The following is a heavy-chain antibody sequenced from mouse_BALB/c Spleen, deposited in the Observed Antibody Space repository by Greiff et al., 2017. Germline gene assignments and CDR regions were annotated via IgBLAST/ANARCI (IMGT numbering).Heavy chain of an antibody. Sequence: EVKLVESGPGLVKPSQSLSLTCTVTGYSITSDYAWNWIRQFPGNQLEWMGYISYSGSTSYNPSLKSRISITRDTSKNQFFLQLNSVTTEDTATYYCARSGGYDWFAYWGQGTLVTVSA. V-gene: IGHV3-2*02. D-gene: IGHD2-2*01. CDR1: GYSITSDYA. CDR2: ISYSGST. CDR3: ARSGGYDWFAY. J-gene: IGHJ3*01.